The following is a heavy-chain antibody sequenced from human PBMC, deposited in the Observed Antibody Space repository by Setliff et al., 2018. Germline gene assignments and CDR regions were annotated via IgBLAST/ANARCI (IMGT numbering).Heavy chain of an antibody. D-gene: IGHD3-16*01. V-gene: IGHV4-59*11. J-gene: IGHJ5*02. CDR1: GGSISTHY. CDR3: ARGLAVNRFDP. Sequence: KTSETLSLTCTVSGGSISTHYWSWIRQPPGKGLEWVGYMYYSEITKYNPSLESRVTISVDTSKNQFSPNLTSVTAADTAVYYCARGLAVNRFDPWGQGTLVTVSS. CDR2: MYYSEIT.